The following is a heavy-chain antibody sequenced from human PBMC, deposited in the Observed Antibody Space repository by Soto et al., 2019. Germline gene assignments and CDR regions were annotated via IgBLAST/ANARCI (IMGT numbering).Heavy chain of an antibody. CDR1: GYTFTSYG. V-gene: IGHV1-18*04. CDR3: ARGGGVADYRPVVH. Sequence: ASVKVSCKASGYTFTSYGMSWLLQAPGQGLEWMGWISAYHGNTNYAQKLQGRVTMTTDTSTSTAYMELGSLRSDDTAVYYCARGGGVADYRPVVHWGQGTLVNVFS. CDR2: ISAYHGNT. D-gene: IGHD6-19*01. J-gene: IGHJ4*02.